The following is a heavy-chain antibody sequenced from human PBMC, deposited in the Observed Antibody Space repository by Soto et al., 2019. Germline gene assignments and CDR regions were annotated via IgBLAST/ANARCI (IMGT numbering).Heavy chain of an antibody. J-gene: IGHJ4*02. V-gene: IGHV4-31*03. Sequence: SETLSLTCTVSGGSVSSSGYYWSWMRQHPGMGLEWVGYISYSGSADYNPSLKSRLSISLDTSKNHFSLTLSSVTAADTAVYHCARGIGTYYFDYWGQGTLVTVSS. CDR2: ISYSGSA. CDR3: ARGIGTYYFDY. D-gene: IGHD1-26*01. CDR1: GGSVSSSGYY.